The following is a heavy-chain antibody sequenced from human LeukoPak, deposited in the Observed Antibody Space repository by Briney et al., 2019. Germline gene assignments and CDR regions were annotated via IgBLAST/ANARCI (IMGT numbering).Heavy chain of an antibody. V-gene: IGHV1-2*02. CDR2: INPNSGGT. CDR1: GYTFTGYY. CDR3: ASAYDSSGLDYFDY. Sequence: VASVKVSCKASGYTFTGYYMHWVRQAPGQGLEWMGWINPNSGGTNYAQKFQGRVTMTRDTSISTACMELSRLRSDDTAVYYCASAYDSSGLDYFDYWGQGTLVTVSS. D-gene: IGHD3-22*01. J-gene: IGHJ4*02.